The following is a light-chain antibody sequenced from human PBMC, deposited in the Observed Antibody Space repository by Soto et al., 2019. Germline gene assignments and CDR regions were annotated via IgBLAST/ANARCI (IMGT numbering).Light chain of an antibody. CDR2: SDN. J-gene: IGLJ2*01. Sequence: QSVLTQPPSASGTPGQRVTISCSGSRSNIGSYTVNWYQQLPGTAPRLLIYSDNHRPSGVPDRFSGSKSGTSASLAISGLQSEDEADYYCAAWDDYLNGHVVFGGGTKLTVL. V-gene: IGLV1-44*01. CDR1: RSNIGSYT. CDR3: AAWDDYLNGHVV.